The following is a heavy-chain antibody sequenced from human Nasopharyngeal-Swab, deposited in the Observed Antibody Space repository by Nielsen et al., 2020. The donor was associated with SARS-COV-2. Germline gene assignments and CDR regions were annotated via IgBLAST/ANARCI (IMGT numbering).Heavy chain of an antibody. V-gene: IGHV3-7*01. J-gene: IGHJ6*02. D-gene: IGHD2-2*01. Sequence: GGSLRLSCEVSGFMFSDYWISWVRQAPGKGLEWVANIKQDGSEKYYVDSVKGRFTISRDNAKNSLYLQMNSLRAEDTAVYYCARDQVPAASEDYYYYGMDVWGQGTTVTVSS. CDR2: IKQDGSEK. CDR3: ARDQVPAASEDYYYYGMDV. CDR1: GFMFSDYW.